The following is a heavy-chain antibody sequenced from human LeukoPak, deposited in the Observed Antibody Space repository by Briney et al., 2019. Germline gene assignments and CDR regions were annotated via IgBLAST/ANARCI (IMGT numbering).Heavy chain of an antibody. Sequence: GGSLRLSCAASGFTFSSYAMSWVRQAPGKGLEWVSAISGSGGSTYYADSVKGRFTTSRDNSKNTLYLQMNSLRAEDTAVYYCAKRPQLEHYYDGSGPLIGGQGTLVTVSS. CDR3: AKRPQLEHYYDGSGPLI. CDR2: ISGSGGST. V-gene: IGHV3-23*01. CDR1: GFTFSSYA. D-gene: IGHD3-22*01. J-gene: IGHJ4*02.